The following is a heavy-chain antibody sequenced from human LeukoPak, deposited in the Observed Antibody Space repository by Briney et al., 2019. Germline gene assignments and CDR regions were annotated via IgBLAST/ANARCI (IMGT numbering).Heavy chain of an antibody. CDR1: GGSISSYY. V-gene: IGHV4-4*07. CDR3: ARDPFFVWVYRIAGDY. CDR2: IYTSGST. D-gene: IGHD3-16*01. Sequence: PSETLSLTCTVSGGSISSYYWSWIRQPAGKGLEWIGRIYTSGSTNYNPSLKSRVTMSVDTSKNQFSLKLSSVTAADTAVYYCARDPFFVWVYRIAGDYWGQGTLVTVSS. J-gene: IGHJ4*02.